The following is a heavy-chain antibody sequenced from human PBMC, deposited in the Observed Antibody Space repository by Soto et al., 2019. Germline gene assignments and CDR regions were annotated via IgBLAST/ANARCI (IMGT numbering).Heavy chain of an antibody. D-gene: IGHD2-15*01. V-gene: IGHV3-48*01. J-gene: IGHJ4*02. CDR1: GFTFSSYS. CDR2: ISSSSSTI. CDR3: ARDKGRSPLDY. Sequence: PGGFLRLSCAASGFTFSSYSMNWVRQAPGKGLEWVSYISSSSSTIYYADSVKGRFTISRDNAKNSLYLQMNSLRAEDTAVYYCARDKGRSPLDYWGQGTLVTVSS.